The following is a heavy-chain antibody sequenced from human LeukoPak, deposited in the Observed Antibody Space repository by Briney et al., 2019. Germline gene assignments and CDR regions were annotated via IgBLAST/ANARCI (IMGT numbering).Heavy chain of an antibody. Sequence: ASVKVSCKASGYTFTTQYIHWVRQAAGQGLEWLGWINPNSGGTKYAQNFQGRVTMTRDTSISTAYMELSRLRSDDTAVYYCARAGDYGDYGNWFDPWGQGTLVTVSS. D-gene: IGHD4-17*01. CDR2: INPNSGGT. V-gene: IGHV1-2*02. CDR3: ARAGDYGDYGNWFDP. J-gene: IGHJ5*02. CDR1: GYTFTTQY.